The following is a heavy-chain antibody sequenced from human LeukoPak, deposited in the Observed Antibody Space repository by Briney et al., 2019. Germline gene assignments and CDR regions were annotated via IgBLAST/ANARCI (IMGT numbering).Heavy chain of an antibody. CDR2: IYYSGNT. D-gene: IGHD4-23*01. CDR1: GFTFSGYV. V-gene: IGHV4-38-2*01. CDR3: ARVYRDYGGNSFDY. J-gene: IGHJ4*02. Sequence: GSLRLSRAASGFTFSGYVMTWIRQPPGKGLEWIGNIYYSGNTYYNPSLKSRVTISVDTSKNQFSLKLSSVTAADTAVYYCARVYRDYGGNSFDYWGQGTLVTVSS.